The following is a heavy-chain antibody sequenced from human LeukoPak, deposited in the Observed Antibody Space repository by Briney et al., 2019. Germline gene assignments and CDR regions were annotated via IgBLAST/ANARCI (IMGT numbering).Heavy chain of an antibody. Sequence: GGSLRLSCAASGFDFSPLEMSWVHQAPGKGLEWVSFISGGSEATHYADSVRGRFTISRDNAKNSLYLQMRSLRPEDTAVYYCAASLSGWYGPSAYYWGQGTRVTVSS. D-gene: IGHD6-19*01. CDR2: ISGGSEAT. CDR1: GFDFSPLE. V-gene: IGHV3-48*03. CDR3: AASLSGWYGPSAYY. J-gene: IGHJ4*02.